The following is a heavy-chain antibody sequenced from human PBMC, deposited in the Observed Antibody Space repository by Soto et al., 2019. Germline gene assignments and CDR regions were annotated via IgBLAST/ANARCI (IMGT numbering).Heavy chain of an antibody. V-gene: IGHV1-69*13. CDR2: IIPIFGTA. CDR1: GGTFSSYA. J-gene: IGHJ6*02. CDR3: ARVGAEAGTPYYYGMDV. D-gene: IGHD6-13*01. Sequence: SVKVSCKASGGTFSSYAISWVRQAPGQGLEWMGGIIPIFGTANYAQKFQGRVTITADESTSTAYMELSSLRSEDTAVYYCARVGAEAGTPYYYGMDVWGQGTTVTVSS.